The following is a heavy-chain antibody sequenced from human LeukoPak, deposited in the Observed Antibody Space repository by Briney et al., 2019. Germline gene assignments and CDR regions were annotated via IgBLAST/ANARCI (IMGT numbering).Heavy chain of an antibody. D-gene: IGHD3-3*01. CDR3: ARDAVTIFGVVGYFDY. CDR1: GLTVSSNY. CDR2: IYSGGST. J-gene: IGHJ4*02. V-gene: IGHV3-66*02. Sequence: PGGSLRLSCAASGLTVSSNYMSWVRQAPGKGLEWVSVIYSGGSTYYADSVKGRFTISRDNSKNTLYLQMNSLRAEDTAVYYCARDAVTIFGVVGYFDYWGQGTLVTVSS.